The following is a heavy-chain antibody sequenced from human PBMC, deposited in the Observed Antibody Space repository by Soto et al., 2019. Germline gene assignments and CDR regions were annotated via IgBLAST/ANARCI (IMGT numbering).Heavy chain of an antibody. CDR1: GFTFTRYS. Sequence: GGSLRLSCAASGFTFTRYSMNWVRQAPGKGLEWVSSISSTTNYICYGDSMKGRFTISRDNAKNSLYLEMNSLSAEDTALYYCARESEDLTSNFDYWGQGTLVTVSS. V-gene: IGHV3-21*06. CDR3: ARESEDLTSNFDY. J-gene: IGHJ4*02. CDR2: ISSTTNYI.